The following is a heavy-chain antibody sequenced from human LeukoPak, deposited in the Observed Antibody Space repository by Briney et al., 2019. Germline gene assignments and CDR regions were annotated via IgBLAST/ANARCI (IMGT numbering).Heavy chain of an antibody. CDR2: INSDGSAT. Sequence: GGSLRLSCAASGFPFSSYWMHWVRQVPGKGLLWVSRINSDGSATIYADSVRGRFTISRDNAKNTLYLQMNNLRAEDSALYYCARGGRGSAAVVAPRSFDIWGQGTMVTVSS. V-gene: IGHV3-74*01. D-gene: IGHD3-22*01. CDR3: ARGGRGSAAVVAPRSFDI. CDR1: GFPFSSYW. J-gene: IGHJ3*02.